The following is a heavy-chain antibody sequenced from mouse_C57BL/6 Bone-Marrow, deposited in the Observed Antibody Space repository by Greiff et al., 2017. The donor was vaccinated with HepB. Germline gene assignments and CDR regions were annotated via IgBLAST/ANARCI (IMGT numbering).Heavy chain of an antibody. CDR3: ARLITRLDY. V-gene: IGHV5-6*01. CDR2: ISSGGSYT. CDR1: GFTFSSYG. J-gene: IGHJ2*01. D-gene: IGHD1-1*01. Sequence: EVKLVESGGDLVKPGGSLKLSCAASGFTFSSYGMSWVRQTPDKRLGWVATISSGGSYTYYPDSVKGRFTISRDNAKNTLYLQMSSLKYEDTAMYYCARLITRLDYWGQGTTLTVSS.